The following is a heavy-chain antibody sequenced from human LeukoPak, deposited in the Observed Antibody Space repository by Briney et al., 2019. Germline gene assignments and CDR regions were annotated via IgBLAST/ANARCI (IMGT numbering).Heavy chain of an antibody. V-gene: IGHV4-38-2*02. CDR1: GYSISSGYY. Sequence: SETLSLTCTVSGYSISSGYYWGWIRQPPGKGLEWIGSIYHSGSTYYNPSLKSRVTISVDTSKNQFSLKLSSVTAADTAVYFCAREVGATGNFDYWGQGTLVTVSS. D-gene: IGHD1-26*01. CDR3: AREVGATGNFDY. CDR2: IYHSGST. J-gene: IGHJ4*02.